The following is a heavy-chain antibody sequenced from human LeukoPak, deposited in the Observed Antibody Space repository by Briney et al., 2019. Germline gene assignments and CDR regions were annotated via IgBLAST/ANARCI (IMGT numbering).Heavy chain of an antibody. V-gene: IGHV4-39*07. J-gene: IGHJ3*02. CDR2: IFYSGQT. D-gene: IGHD6-13*01. Sequence: PSETLSLTCTVSGVSINNNIHYWGWIRQPPGKGLEWIGTIFYSGQTYYNPSLKSRVTISVDTSKNQFSLKLRSVTAADTAVYYCARDREQQLVRFYNAFDIWGQGTMVTVSS. CDR3: ARDREQQLVRFYNAFDI. CDR1: GVSINNNIHY.